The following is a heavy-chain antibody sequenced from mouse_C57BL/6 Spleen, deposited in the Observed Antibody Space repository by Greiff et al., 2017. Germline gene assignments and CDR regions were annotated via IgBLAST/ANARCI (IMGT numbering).Heavy chain of an antibody. V-gene: IGHV1-69*01. CDR2: IDPSDSYT. CDR3: ARSDDGYYLYYCDY. J-gene: IGHJ2*01. D-gene: IGHD2-3*01. CDR1: GYTFTSYW. Sequence: QVQLQQPGAELVMPGASVKLSCKASGYTFTSYWMHWVKQRPGQGLEWIGEIDPSDSYTNYNQKFKGKSTLTVDKSSSTAYMQLSSLTSEDSAVYYCARSDDGYYLYYCDYWGQGTTLTVSS.